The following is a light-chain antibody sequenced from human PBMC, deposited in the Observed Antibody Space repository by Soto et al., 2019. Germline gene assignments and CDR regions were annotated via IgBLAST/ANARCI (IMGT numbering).Light chain of an antibody. J-gene: IGKJ5*01. CDR1: QSITRF. Sequence: HIPEAPSSLSASVGDRGTIPCRASQSITRFLNWYQQKPGKAPKLLIYAASTLQTGVPSRFSGSGSGTHFTFTISSLQTEDIGTYYCQQYDILPITFGRGTRPEIK. CDR2: AAS. CDR3: QQYDILPIT. V-gene: IGKV1-33*01.